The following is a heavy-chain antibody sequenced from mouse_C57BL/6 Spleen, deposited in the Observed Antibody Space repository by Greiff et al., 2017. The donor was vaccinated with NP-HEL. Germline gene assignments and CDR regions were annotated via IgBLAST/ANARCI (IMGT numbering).Heavy chain of an antibody. CDR1: GYTFTDYN. CDR3: ARRGGGVWYQGGNAMDY. CDR2: INPNNGGT. V-gene: IGHV1-18*01. D-gene: IGHD2-10*02. J-gene: IGHJ4*01. Sequence: VQLQQSGPELVKPGASVKIPCKASGYTFTDYNMDWVKQSHGKSLEWIGDINPNNGGTIYNQKFKGKATLTVDKSSSTAYMELRSLTSEDTAVYYCARRGGGVWYQGGNAMDYWGQGTSVTVSS.